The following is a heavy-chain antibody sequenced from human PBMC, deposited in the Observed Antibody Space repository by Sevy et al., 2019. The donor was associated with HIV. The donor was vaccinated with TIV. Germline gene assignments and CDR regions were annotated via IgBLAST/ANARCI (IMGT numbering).Heavy chain of an antibody. D-gene: IGHD1-26*01. CDR1: GYIFGIYD. J-gene: IGHJ4*02. Sequence: ASVKVSCKASGYIFGIYDISWVRQAPGQGLEWMGWITPYSGDTNYAQKLQGRVTITTDTFTGKSYMELSSLTSDDAGVYYCARGRAPDNGRYYFDYWAQGTLVTVSS. CDR2: ITPYSGDT. CDR3: ARGRAPDNGRYYFDY. V-gene: IGHV1-18*01.